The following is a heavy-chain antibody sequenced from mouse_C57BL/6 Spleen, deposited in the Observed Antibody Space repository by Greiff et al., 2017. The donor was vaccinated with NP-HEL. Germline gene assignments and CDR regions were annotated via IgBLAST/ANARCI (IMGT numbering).Heavy chain of an antibody. CDR3: ARDALYGSSFRYFDV. J-gene: IGHJ1*03. D-gene: IGHD1-1*01. Sequence: EVKLVESGGGLVQSGRSLRLSCATSGFTFSDFYMEWVRQAPGKGLEWIAASRNKANDYTTEYSESVKGRFIVSRDTSQSILYLQMNALRAEDTAIYYCARDALYGSSFRYFDVWGTGTTVTVSS. CDR2: SRNKANDYTT. V-gene: IGHV7-1*01. CDR1: GFTFSDFY.